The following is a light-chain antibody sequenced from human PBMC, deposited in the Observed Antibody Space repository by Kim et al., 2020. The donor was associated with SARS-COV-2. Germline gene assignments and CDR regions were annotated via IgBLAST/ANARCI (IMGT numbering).Light chain of an antibody. Sequence: SVNLTCTLSSGHASYGIAWHQQQPQKGPRYLMKLNSDGSHNKGDGVPDRFSRSSSGAERYLTISSLQSEDEADYYCQTWVTGIQVFGGGTQLTVL. V-gene: IGLV4-69*01. CDR3: QTWVTGIQV. J-gene: IGLJ3*02. CDR2: LNSDGSH. CDR1: SGHASYG.